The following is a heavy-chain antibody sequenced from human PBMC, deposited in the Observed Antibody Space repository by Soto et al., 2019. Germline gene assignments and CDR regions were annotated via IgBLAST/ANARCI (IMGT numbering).Heavy chain of an antibody. J-gene: IGHJ4*02. CDR2: IRSKPYGDTT. D-gene: IGHD5-12*01. CDR1: GFTFGDYP. Sequence: GGSLRLSCTGSGFTFGDYPMSWFRQAPGKGLEWVGFIRSKPYGDTTENAASVKGRFTISRDDSKSIAYLQMNSLKIEDTAVYYCPRGIWDMATIRPENYWGQGTLVTVSS. CDR3: PRGIWDMATIRPENY. V-gene: IGHV3-49*03.